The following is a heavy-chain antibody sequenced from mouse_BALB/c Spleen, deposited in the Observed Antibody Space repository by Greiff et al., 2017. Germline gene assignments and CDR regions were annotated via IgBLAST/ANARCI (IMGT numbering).Heavy chain of an antibody. CDR1: GFTFSSYA. J-gene: IGHJ4*01. D-gene: IGHD4-1*01. V-gene: IGHV5-9-4*01. CDR2: ISSGGSYT. CDR3: ARELGYYAMDY. Sequence: EVKLQESGGGLVKPGGSLKLSCAASGFTFSSYAMSWVRQSPEKRLEWVAEISSGGSYTYYPDTVTGRFTISRDNAKNTLYLEMSSLRSEDTAMYYCARELGYYAMDYWGQGTSVTVSS.